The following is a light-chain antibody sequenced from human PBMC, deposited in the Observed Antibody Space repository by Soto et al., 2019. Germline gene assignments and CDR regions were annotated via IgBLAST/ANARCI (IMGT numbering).Light chain of an antibody. V-gene: IGLV7-46*01. CDR2: DTS. CDR3: LLFDRDVRGV. J-gene: IGLJ2*01. CDR1: SGAVTSGHW. Sequence: QTVVTQEPSRTMSPGGTVTLKSGSSSGAVTSGHWPYWFQQQPGQAPRALIFDTSNKHSWTPARFSGSLLGGKAVLTLSGAQPEDEAEYHFLLFDRDVRGVFGGGTKLTVL.